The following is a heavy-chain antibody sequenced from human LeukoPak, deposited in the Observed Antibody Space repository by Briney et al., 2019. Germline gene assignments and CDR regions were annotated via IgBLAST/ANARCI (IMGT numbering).Heavy chain of an antibody. CDR2: VYSGGSST. Sequence: ASVKVSCKSSGYIFSGYHVHWARQAPGQGLEWMGVVYSGGSSTNYAQKFRGRVTMTGDMSTSTVYMELSSLESEDTAVYYCSREPPRAFYFDFWGQGTLVTVSS. CDR1: GYIFSGYH. J-gene: IGHJ4*02. CDR3: SREPPRAFYFDF. D-gene: IGHD3-10*01. V-gene: IGHV1-46*01.